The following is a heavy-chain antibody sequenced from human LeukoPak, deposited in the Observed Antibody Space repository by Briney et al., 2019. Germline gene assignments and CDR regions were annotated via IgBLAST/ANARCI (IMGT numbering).Heavy chain of an antibody. J-gene: IGHJ4*02. D-gene: IGHD5-18*01. CDR3: ARGLDTAPLPGY. CDR1: GYTFTGYY. CDR2: INPNSGGT. V-gene: IGHV1-2*02. Sequence: ASVKVSCKASGYTFTGYYMHWARQAPGQGLEWMGWINPNSGGTNYAQKFQGRVTMTRDTSISTAYMELSRLRSDDTAVYYCARGLDTAPLPGYWGQGTLVTVSS.